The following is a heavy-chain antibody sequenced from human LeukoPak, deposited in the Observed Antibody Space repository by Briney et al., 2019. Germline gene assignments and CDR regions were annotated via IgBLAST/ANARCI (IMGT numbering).Heavy chain of an antibody. J-gene: IGHJ4*02. Sequence: GGSLRLSCAASGFTFSSYAMSWVRQAPGKGLEWGSAISGSGGSTYYADSVKGRFTISRDNSKNTLYLQMNSLRAEDTAVYYCAKSAHWTVTPENYFDYWGQGTLVTVSS. D-gene: IGHD4-17*01. CDR3: AKSAHWTVTPENYFDY. CDR1: GFTFSSYA. V-gene: IGHV3-23*01. CDR2: ISGSGGST.